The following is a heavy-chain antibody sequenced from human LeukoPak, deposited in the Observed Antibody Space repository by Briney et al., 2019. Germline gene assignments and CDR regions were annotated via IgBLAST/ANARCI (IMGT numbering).Heavy chain of an antibody. CDR3: ARDPAINVHMFRGVNNWFDP. CDR1: GYTFTTYG. V-gene: IGHV1-18*01. J-gene: IGHJ5*02. D-gene: IGHD3-10*01. CDR2: ISAYNGNT. Sequence: ASVKVSCTASGYTFTTYGISWVRQAPGQGREWMGWISAYNGNTNYAQKLQGRVTMTTDTSTSTAYMELRSLRSDDTAVYYCARDPAINVHMFRGVNNWFDPWGQGTLVTVSS.